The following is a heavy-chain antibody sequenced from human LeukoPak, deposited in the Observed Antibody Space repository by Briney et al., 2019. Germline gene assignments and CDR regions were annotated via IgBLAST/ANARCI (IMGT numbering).Heavy chain of an antibody. CDR2: IIPIFGTA. CDR3: ARDRDDYGDYERGSYYGMDV. V-gene: IGHV1-69*05. D-gene: IGHD4-17*01. CDR1: GGTFSSYA. Sequence: SVKVSCKASGGTFSSYAISWVRQAPGQGLEWMGGIIPIFGTANYAQKFQGRVTITTDESTSTAYMELSSLRAEDTAVYYCARDRDDYGDYERGSYYGMDVWGQGTTVTVSS. J-gene: IGHJ6*02.